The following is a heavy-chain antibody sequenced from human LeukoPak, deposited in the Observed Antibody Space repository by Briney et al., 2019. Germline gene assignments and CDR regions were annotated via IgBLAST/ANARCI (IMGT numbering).Heavy chain of an antibody. Sequence: PGGSLRLSCAASGFTFSSYAMNWVRQAPGKGLEWVSGISGSGGSTYYADSVKGRFTISRDNSKNTLYLQMNSLRAEDTAVYYCARTLGYCSSTNCFLTFDYWGQGTLVTVSS. CDR3: ARTLGYCSSTNCFLTFDY. V-gene: IGHV3-23*01. J-gene: IGHJ4*02. CDR1: GFTFSSYA. D-gene: IGHD2-2*01. CDR2: ISGSGGST.